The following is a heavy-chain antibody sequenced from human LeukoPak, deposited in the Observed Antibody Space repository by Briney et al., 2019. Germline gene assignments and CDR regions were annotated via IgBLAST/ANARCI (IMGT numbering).Heavy chain of an antibody. CDR1: GFTFSNAW. V-gene: IGHV3-15*01. J-gene: IGHJ6*04. CDR3: TLQGYCRSTSCPDYYYYGVDV. Sequence: GGSLRLSCAASGFTFSNAWVSWVRQAPGKGLEWVGRIQSKTDGGTTDYAAPVKGRFTISRDDSKNTLYLQMSSLKTEDTAVYYCTLQGYCRSTSCPDYYYYGVDVWGKGTTVTVSS. CDR2: IQSKTDGGTT. D-gene: IGHD2-2*01.